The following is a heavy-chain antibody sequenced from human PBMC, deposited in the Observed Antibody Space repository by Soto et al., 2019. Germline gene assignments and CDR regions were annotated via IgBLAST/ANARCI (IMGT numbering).Heavy chain of an antibody. Sequence: GASVKVSCKASGYTFASYDIYWVRQAPGQGLEWMGWISAYSGNSNYAQKLQGRVTMTTDTSTGTAYMELRSLSSDDTAVYYCARMAAGLSGPWGQGTLVTVSS. D-gene: IGHD3-10*01. CDR1: GYTFASYD. V-gene: IGHV1-18*01. CDR3: ARMAAGLSGP. CDR2: ISAYSGNS. J-gene: IGHJ5*02.